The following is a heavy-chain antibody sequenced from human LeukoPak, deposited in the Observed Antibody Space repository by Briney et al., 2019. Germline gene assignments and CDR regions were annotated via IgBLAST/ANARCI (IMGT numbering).Heavy chain of an antibody. J-gene: IGHJ4*02. Sequence: SETLSLTCTVSGGSISSFYWSWIRQPPGKGLEWVGYIYYSGSTYYNPSLKSRVTISVDTSKNQFSLKLSSVTAADTAVYYCASYGDYLREFDYWGQGTLVTVSS. CDR1: GGSISSFY. V-gene: IGHV4-59*06. D-gene: IGHD4-17*01. CDR3: ASYGDYLREFDY. CDR2: IYYSGST.